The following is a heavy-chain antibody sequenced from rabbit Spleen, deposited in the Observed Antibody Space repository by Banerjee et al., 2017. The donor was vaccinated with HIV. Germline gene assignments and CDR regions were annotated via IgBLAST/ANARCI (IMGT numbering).Heavy chain of an antibody. J-gene: IGHJ6*01. CDR1: GFDFSSYYM. CDR3: ARRVSSLYWAMDL. Sequence: EQLKESGGGLVQPGGSLKLSCKGSGFDFSSYYMSWVRQAPGRGLEWIGCIYAGSSGITYYASWAKGRFTISKASSTTVTLQMTSLTAADTATYFCARRVSSLYWAMDLWGPGTLVTVS. V-gene: IGHV1S45*01. CDR2: IYAGSSGIT. D-gene: IGHD1-1*01.